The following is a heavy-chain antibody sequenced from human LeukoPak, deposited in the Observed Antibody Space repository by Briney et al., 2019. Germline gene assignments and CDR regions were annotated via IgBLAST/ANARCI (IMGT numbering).Heavy chain of an antibody. J-gene: IGHJ4*02. D-gene: IGHD5-18*01. CDR1: GGSISSSNW. V-gene: IGHV4-4*02. CDR2: IYHSGST. Sequence: SETLSLTCAVSGGSISSSNWWSWVRQPPGKGLEWIGEIYHSGSTNYNPSLKSRVTISVDKSKNQFSLKLSSVTAADTAVYYCAKRSGYSHGYPESYYFDYWGQGTLVTVSS. CDR3: AKRSGYSHGYPESYYFDY.